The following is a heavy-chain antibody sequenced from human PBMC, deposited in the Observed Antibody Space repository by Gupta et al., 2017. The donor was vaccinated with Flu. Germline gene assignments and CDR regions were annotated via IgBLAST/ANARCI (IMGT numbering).Heavy chain of an antibody. D-gene: IGHD3-10*01. CDR1: GFTFSSYA. CDR2: ISGSGGST. V-gene: IGHV3-23*01. J-gene: IGHJ4*02. CDR3: AKVVNSGSGRWYFDY. Sequence: EVQLLESGGGLVQPGGSLRLSCAASGFTFSSYAMSWGRQAPGKGLEWVSAISGSGGSTYYADSVKGRFTISRDNSKNTLYLQMNSLRAEDTAVYYCAKVVNSGSGRWYFDYWGQGTLVTVSS.